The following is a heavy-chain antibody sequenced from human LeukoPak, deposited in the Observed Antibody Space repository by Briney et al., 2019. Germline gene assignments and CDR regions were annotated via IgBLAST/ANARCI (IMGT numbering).Heavy chain of an antibody. CDR1: GGSISSDGYY. CDR2: IYHSGNT. CDR3: ARLHSSGWYLSDNYYYGMDV. D-gene: IGHD6-19*01. V-gene: IGHV4-30-2*01. Sequence: PSETLSLTCTVSGGSISSDGYYWSWIRQPPGKGLEWVGYIYHSGNTYYNPSLKSRVTISVDTSKNQFSLKLSSVTAADTAVYYCARLHSSGWYLSDNYYYGMDVWGQGTTVTVSS. J-gene: IGHJ6*02.